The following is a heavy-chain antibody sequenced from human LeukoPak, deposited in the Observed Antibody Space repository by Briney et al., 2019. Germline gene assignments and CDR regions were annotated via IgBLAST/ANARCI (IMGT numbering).Heavy chain of an antibody. CDR2: IYTNGRT. CDR3: ARPLTRFGEFGY. CDR1: GNFISTGSYY. J-gene: IGHJ4*02. Sequence: PSETLSLTCSVSGNFISTGSYYWSWIRQPAGKGLEWIGHIYTNGRTDYNPSLKSRVTISVDKSKNQFALRLSSVTAADTAVYYCARPLTRFGEFGYWGQGTLVTVSS. V-gene: IGHV4-61*09. D-gene: IGHD3-10*01.